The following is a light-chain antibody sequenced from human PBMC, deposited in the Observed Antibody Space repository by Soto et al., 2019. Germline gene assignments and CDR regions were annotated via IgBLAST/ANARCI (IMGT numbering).Light chain of an antibody. V-gene: IGLV1-44*01. CDR3: AAWDDSLNSYV. J-gene: IGLJ1*01. CDR2: RNN. Sequence: QSVLTQPPSASGTPGQRVTISCSGSSSNIGSNTVNWYQQLPGTAPKLLIYRNNQRPSGVPDRFSGSKSGTSASLAISGLQSEDEADYYCAAWDDSLNSYVFGNGTKLTVL. CDR1: SSNIGSNT.